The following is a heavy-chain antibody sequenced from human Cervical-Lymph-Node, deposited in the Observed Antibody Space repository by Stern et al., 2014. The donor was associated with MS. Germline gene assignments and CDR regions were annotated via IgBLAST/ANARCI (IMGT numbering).Heavy chain of an antibody. CDR2: IIPIFGTA. Sequence: VQLVESGAEVKKPGSSVKISCKASGGTFNGYAINWLRQAPGQGLEWMGGIIPIFGTANYAQKFQDRVTITADESTRTSSMQLSSLRFDDTAVYYCARDGRHTDNYGLDVWGQGTTVIVSS. CDR1: GGTFNGYA. V-gene: IGHV1-69*01. J-gene: IGHJ6*02. D-gene: IGHD3-9*01. CDR3: ARDGRHTDNYGLDV.